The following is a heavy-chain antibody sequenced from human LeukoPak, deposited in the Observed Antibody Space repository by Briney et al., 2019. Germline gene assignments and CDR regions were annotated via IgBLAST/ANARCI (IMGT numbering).Heavy chain of an antibody. CDR2: INGDNGNT. D-gene: IGHD3-9*01. Sequence: ASVKVSCKASGYTFTTYAMHWVRQAPGQRLEWMGWINGDNGNTKYSQKFQGRVTITRDTSAYTAYMELRSLSSADTAVYFCARAPYDILTGYSLNWFDPWGQGTLVTISS. CDR3: ARAPYDILTGYSLNWFDP. CDR1: GYTFTTYA. V-gene: IGHV1-3*01. J-gene: IGHJ5*02.